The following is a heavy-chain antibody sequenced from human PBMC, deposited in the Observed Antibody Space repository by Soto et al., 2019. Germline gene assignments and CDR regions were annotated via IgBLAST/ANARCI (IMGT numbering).Heavy chain of an antibody. D-gene: IGHD6-13*01. CDR3: ARERSAAGTGWFDP. Sequence: QVQLVQSGAEVKKPGASVKVSCKASGYTFTSYDINWVRQATGQGLEWMGWMNTNSGNKGYAQTFQGRVTMTRNTSISTAYMDLSSLRSEDTDVYYCARERSAAGTGWFDPWGQGPLVTVSS. J-gene: IGHJ5*02. CDR2: MNTNSGNK. V-gene: IGHV1-8*01. CDR1: GYTFTSYD.